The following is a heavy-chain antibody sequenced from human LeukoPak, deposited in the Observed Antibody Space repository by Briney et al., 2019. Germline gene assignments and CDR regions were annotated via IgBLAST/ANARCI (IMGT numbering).Heavy chain of an antibody. V-gene: IGHV3-7*01. J-gene: IGHJ4*02. D-gene: IGHD2-8*01. CDR2: INEDGSKQ. CDR3: ARDIGCNAFDS. Sequence: GGSLRLSCAASGFTFNRAWMTWVRQAPGKGLEWVANINEDGSKQNYVDSVKGRFTISRDNARNLLYLQLSSLRVEDTAVYYCARDIGCNAFDSWGQGTLVTVSS. CDR1: GFTFNRAW.